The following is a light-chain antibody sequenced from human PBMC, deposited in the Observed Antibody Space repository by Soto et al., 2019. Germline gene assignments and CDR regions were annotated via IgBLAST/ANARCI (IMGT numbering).Light chain of an antibody. V-gene: IGLV2-14*01. J-gene: IGLJ1*01. Sequence: QSVLTQPASVSGSPGQSITISCTGTSSDVGGYNYVSWYQQHPGKAPKLMIYDVGNRPSGVCNRFSGSKSGNTASLTISGLQAEDEADYYCSSYTSSSTYVFGPGTKVTVL. CDR2: DVG. CDR1: SSDVGGYNY. CDR3: SSYTSSSTYV.